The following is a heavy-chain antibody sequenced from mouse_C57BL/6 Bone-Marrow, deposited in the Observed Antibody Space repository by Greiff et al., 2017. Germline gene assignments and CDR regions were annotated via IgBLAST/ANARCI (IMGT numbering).Heavy chain of an antibody. J-gene: IGHJ2*01. CDR3: ARKMTTVPMWYFDY. D-gene: IGHD1-1*01. CDR2: IYPGDGDT. CDR1: GYAFSRSW. V-gene: IGHV1-82*01. Sequence: VQLQESGPELVKPGASVKISCKASGYAFSRSWMNWVKQRPGKGLEWLGRIYPGDGDTNYNGKFKGKATLTADKSSRTAHMHLSSLTSENSAVYFGARKMTTVPMWYFDYWGQGTTLTVSS.